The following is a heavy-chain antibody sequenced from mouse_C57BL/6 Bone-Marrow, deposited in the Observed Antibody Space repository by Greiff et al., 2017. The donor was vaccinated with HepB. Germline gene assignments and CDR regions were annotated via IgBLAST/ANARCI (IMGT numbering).Heavy chain of an antibody. D-gene: IGHD2-1*01. Sequence: VQLQQSGAELVRPGASVTLSCKASGYTFTDYEMHWVKQTPVHGLEWIGAIDPETGGTAYNQKFKGKAILTADKSSSTAYMELRSLTSEDSAVYYCTRDYGNYVDYWGQGTSVTVSS. CDR1: GYTFTDYE. CDR2: IDPETGGT. J-gene: IGHJ4*01. CDR3: TRDYGNYVDY. V-gene: IGHV1-15*01.